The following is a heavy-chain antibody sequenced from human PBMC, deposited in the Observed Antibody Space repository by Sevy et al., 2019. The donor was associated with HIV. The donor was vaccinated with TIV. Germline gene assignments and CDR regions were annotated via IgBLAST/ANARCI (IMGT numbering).Heavy chain of an antibody. CDR3: ARSKHDSGVPVGLDI. CDR2: TSYDGSNK. V-gene: IGHV3-30*03. D-gene: IGHD3-10*01. J-gene: IGHJ3*02. Sequence: GGSLRLSCAASGFTFSSYGMHWVRQAPGKGLEGVAATSYDGSNKYYADSVKGRFTISRDNSKNTLYLQMNSLRAEDTAVFYCARSKHDSGVPVGLDIWGQGTMVTVSS. CDR1: GFTFSSYG.